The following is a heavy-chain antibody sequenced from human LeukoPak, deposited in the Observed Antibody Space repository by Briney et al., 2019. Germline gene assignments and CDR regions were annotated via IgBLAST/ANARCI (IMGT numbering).Heavy chain of an antibody. V-gene: IGHV1-69*05. CDR3: AREDSSGLNWFDP. Sequence: SVKVSFKASGGTFSRYAISWVRPAPGQGLGWMGGIIPIFGTANYEQKFQGRVMITTDESTSTDYMELSSLRAEDTAVYYCAREDSSGLNWFDPLGQGTLVTVS. CDR1: GGTFSRYA. D-gene: IGHD3-22*01. J-gene: IGHJ5*02. CDR2: IIPIFGTA.